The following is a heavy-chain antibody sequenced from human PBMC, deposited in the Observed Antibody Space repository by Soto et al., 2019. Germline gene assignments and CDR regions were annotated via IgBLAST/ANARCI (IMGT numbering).Heavy chain of an antibody. J-gene: IGHJ4*02. CDR2: IYYTGST. CDR3: AGFVSSGYYCADY. D-gene: IGHD3-22*01. Sequence: SETLSLTCTVSGDSINSYYWSWIRQPPGKGLEWIGYIYYTGSTNYNPSLKSRVSISVVTSRNQFSLRLRSVTAADTAVYYCAGFVSSGYYCADYCGQGTLVTGSS. CDR1: GDSINSYY. V-gene: IGHV4-59*01.